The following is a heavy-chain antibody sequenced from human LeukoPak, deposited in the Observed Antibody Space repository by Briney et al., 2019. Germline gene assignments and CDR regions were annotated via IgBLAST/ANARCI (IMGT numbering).Heavy chain of an antibody. D-gene: IGHD1-1*01. Sequence: SETLSLTCTVSGGSISSYYWSWIRQPPGKGLEWIGYIYYSGSTNYNPSLKSRVTISVDTSKNQFSLKLSSVTAADTAVYYCARQGLTTAYFDYWGQGTLVTVSS. J-gene: IGHJ4*02. CDR3: ARQGLTTAYFDY. V-gene: IGHV4-59*12. CDR1: GGSISSYY. CDR2: IYYSGST.